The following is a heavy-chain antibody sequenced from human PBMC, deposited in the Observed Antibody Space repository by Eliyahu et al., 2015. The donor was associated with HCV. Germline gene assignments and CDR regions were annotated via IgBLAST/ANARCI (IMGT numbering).Heavy chain of an antibody. CDR2: IKSKTXGGTT. Sequence: EVQLVESGGGLVKPGGSLXLSCAASGFTFSNAWMSWVRQAPGKGLEWVGRIKSKTXGGTTDYAAPVKGRFTISRDDSKNTLYLQMNSLKTEDTAVYYCTTLLLWFGDAVDYWGQGTLVTVSS. V-gene: IGHV3-15*01. CDR1: GFTFSNAW. CDR3: TTLLLWFGDAVDY. J-gene: IGHJ4*02. D-gene: IGHD3-10*01.